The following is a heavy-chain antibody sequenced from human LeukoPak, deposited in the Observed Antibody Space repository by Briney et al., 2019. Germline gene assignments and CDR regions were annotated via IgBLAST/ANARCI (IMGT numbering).Heavy chain of an antibody. D-gene: IGHD6-13*01. CDR2: INTNTGNP. J-gene: IGHJ6*03. V-gene: IGHV7-4-1*02. Sequence: ASVKVSCKASGYTFTSYVMNWVRQAPGQGLEWMGWINTNTGNPTYAQGFTGRFVFSLDTSVSTAYLQISSLKAEDTAVYYCARTNTKRIAAAGTNPYYYYYMDVWGKGTTVTVSS. CDR3: ARTNTKRIAAAGTNPYYYYYMDV. CDR1: GYTFTSYV.